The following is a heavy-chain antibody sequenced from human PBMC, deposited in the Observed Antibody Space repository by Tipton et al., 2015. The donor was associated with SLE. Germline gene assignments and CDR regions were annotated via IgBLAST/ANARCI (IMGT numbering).Heavy chain of an antibody. Sequence: TLSLTCTVSGGSISSSSYYWGRIRQPQGKGLEWIGRIYYSGSTYYNPSLKSRITISVDTSNNQFSLKLSSVTAADTAVYYCASGRRYVDIWGCGCLVTVSS. CDR2: IYYSGST. CDR3: ASGRRYVDI. J-gene: IGHJ2*01. CDR1: GGSISSSSYY. V-gene: IGHV4-39*07.